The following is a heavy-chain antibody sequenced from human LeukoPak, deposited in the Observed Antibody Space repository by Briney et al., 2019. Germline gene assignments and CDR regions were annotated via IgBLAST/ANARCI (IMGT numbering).Heavy chain of an antibody. V-gene: IGHV3-7*01. J-gene: IGHJ6*02. CDR2: IKQDGSDN. Sequence: WVANIKQDGSDNYYVDSVKRRFTISRHNAKTSLYLQMNILRAEDTAVYYCARDRATSSSYSYYYYYGMDVWGQGTTVTVSS. D-gene: IGHD6-13*01. CDR3: ARDRATSSSYSYYYYYGMDV.